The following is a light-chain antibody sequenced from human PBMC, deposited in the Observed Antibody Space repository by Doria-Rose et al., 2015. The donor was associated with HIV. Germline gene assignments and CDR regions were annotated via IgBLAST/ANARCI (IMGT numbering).Light chain of an antibody. Sequence: DIVITQSSGTLSLSPGERATLSGRASQSLSSTYLAWYQQKPGQAPSLLIYDGSTRATGIPDRFSASWSGTDFTLTINRLEPEDFALYYCHQYGTSWTFGQGTKVEI. CDR3: HQYGTSWT. CDR2: DGS. V-gene: IGKV3-20*01. J-gene: IGKJ1*01. CDR1: QSLSSTY.